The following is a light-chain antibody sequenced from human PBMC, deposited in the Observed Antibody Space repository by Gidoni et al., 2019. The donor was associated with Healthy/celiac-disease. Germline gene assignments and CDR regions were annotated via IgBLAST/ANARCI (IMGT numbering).Light chain of an antibody. CDR3: QQRSNWPRT. CDR2: DAS. Sequence: ELVLTQSPATLSLSPGERATLSCRASQSVSSYLAWYQQKPGQAPRLLIYDASNRATGIPARFSGRGSGTDFTLTISSLEPEDFAVYYCQQRSNWPRTFGQGTKLEIK. V-gene: IGKV3-11*01. CDR1: QSVSSY. J-gene: IGKJ2*01.